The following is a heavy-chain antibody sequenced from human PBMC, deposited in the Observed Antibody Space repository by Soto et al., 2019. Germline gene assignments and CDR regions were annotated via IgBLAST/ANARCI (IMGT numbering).Heavy chain of an antibody. CDR3: AIVSIAAAGMNWFDP. CDR1: GGSISSGGYY. J-gene: IGHJ5*02. V-gene: IGHV4-31*03. Sequence: SETLSLTCTVSGGSISSGGYYWSWIRQHPGKGLEWIGYIYYSGSTYYNPSLKSRVTISVDTSKNQFSLKLSSVTAADTAVYYCAIVSIAAAGMNWFDPWGQGTLVTV. CDR2: IYYSGST. D-gene: IGHD6-13*01.